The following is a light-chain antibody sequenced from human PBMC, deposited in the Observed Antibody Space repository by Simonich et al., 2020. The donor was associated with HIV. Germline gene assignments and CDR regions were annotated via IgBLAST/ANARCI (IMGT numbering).Light chain of an antibody. J-gene: IGKJ4*01. CDR1: QRVSRY. CDR2: DAS. V-gene: IGKV3-11*01. CDR3: LQRSNWPLT. Sequence: EIVMTQSPATLSVSPGERATLSCRASQRVSRYLAWYQQKPGQAPRLLIYDASNRATGIPARFSGSGSGTDFTLTISSLEPEDFAVYYCLQRSNWPLTFGGGTKVEIK.